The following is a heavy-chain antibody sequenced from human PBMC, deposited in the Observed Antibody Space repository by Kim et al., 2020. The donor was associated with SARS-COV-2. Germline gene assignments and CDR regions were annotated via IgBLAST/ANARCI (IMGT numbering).Heavy chain of an antibody. CDR2: FDPEDGET. J-gene: IGHJ4*02. CDR3: ATLDSSGYYKEYYFDY. CDR1: GYTLTELS. Sequence: ASVKVSCKVSGYTLTELSMHWVRQAPGKGLEWMGGFDPEDGETIYARKFQGRVTMTEDTSTDTAYMELSSLRSEDTAVYYCATLDSSGYYKEYYFDYWGQGTLGTVSS. V-gene: IGHV1-24*01. D-gene: IGHD3-22*01.